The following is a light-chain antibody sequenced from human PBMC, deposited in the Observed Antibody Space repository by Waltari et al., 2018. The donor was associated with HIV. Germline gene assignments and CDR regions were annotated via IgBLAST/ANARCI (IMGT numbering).Light chain of an antibody. V-gene: IGLV1-44*01. CDR3: AAWDDSLNGQV. CDR2: SNN. CDR1: RSNIGSNT. J-gene: IGLJ3*02. Sequence: QSVLTQPPSASGTPGQRVTISCSGSRSNIGSNTINWYQQLPGTAPKLLIYSNNQRPSGVPDRFSGSKSGTSASLAISGLQSEDEADYYCAAWDDSLNGQVF.